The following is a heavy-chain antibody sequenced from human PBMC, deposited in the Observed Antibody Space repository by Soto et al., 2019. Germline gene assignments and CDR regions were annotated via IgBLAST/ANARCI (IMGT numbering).Heavy chain of an antibody. J-gene: IGHJ5*02. CDR1: GGSISSYY. Sequence: KTSETLSLTCTVSGGSISSYYWSWIRQPPGKGLEWIGYIYYSGSTNYNPSLKSRVTISVDTSKNQFSLKLSSVTAADTAVCYCARVIGSGWYNWFDPWGQGTLVTVSS. D-gene: IGHD6-19*01. CDR3: ARVIGSGWYNWFDP. CDR2: IYYSGST. V-gene: IGHV4-59*01.